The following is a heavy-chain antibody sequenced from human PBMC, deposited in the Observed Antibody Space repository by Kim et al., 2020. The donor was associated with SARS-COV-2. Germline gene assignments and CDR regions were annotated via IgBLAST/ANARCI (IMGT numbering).Heavy chain of an antibody. CDR2: ISGSGGST. V-gene: IGHV3-43*02. CDR3: AKDIGVLWFGVLLLRPFYYGIDV. CDR1: GFTFSDYA. D-gene: IGHD3-10*01. Sequence: GGSLRLSCAASGFTFSDYAMHWVRQAPGKGLEWVSLISGSGGSTNYADSVKGRFTISRDNSKNSLYLQMNSLRTEDTALYYCAKDIGVLWFGVLLLRPFYYGIDVWGQGTTVTVSS. J-gene: IGHJ6*01.